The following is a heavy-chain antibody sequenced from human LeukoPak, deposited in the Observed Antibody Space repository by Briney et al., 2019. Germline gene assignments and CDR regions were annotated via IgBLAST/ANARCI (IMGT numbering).Heavy chain of an antibody. CDR3: AREGPIWGATHLVDY. V-gene: IGHV1-2*02. J-gene: IGHJ4*02. D-gene: IGHD1-26*01. Sequence: ASVKVSCKACGYTFTDYYMHWVRQAPGQGLEWMGWINPNSGGTNYAQKFQGRVTMTRDTSISTAYMELSRLRSDDTAVYYCAREGPIWGATHLVDYWGQGTLVTVSS. CDR1: GYTFTDYY. CDR2: INPNSGGT.